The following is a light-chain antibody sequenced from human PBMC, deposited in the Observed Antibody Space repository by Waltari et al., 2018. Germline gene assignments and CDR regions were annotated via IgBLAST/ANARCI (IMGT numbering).Light chain of an antibody. J-gene: IGKJ3*01. Sequence: EIVMTQSPATLSESPGERATLSCRASQSIGTNLAWYQQKPGQAPKLLIYGASTRATGIPARFSGSASGTEFTLTITSLQSEDFEVYYCHQYHNWPLTFGPGTRVDIK. CDR2: GAS. V-gene: IGKV3-15*01. CDR3: HQYHNWPLT. CDR1: QSIGTN.